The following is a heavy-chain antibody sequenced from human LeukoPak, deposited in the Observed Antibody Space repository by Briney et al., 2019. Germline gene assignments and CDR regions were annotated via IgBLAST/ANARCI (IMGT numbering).Heavy chain of an antibody. V-gene: IGHV4-4*07. CDR3: AREAGSYDSSGYYSLYYSFDY. CDR1: GGSIRSYY. D-gene: IGHD3-22*01. J-gene: IGHJ4*02. CDR2: IYSSGTT. Sequence: SETLSLTCTVSGGSIRSYYWSWIRQPAGKGPEWIGHIYSSGTTNYNPSLKSRVTMSVDTSKNQFSLKLTSVTAADTAVYYCAREAGSYDSSGYYSLYYSFDYWGQGALVTVSS.